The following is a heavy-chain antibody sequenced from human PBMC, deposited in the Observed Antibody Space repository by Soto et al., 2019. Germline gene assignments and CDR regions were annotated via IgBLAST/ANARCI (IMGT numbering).Heavy chain of an antibody. CDR3: ARWGNNKILDH. CDR2: IWYDGSNK. Sequence: VGYLRLSCAASGFTFGSNGMHWVRQAPGKGLEWVAVIWYDGSNKYYSDSVKGRFTISRDNFKNTLFLQMNSLRAEDTAVYYCARWGNNKILDHLGQGT. CDR1: GFTFGSNG. V-gene: IGHV3-33*01. J-gene: IGHJ4*02. D-gene: IGHD7-27*01.